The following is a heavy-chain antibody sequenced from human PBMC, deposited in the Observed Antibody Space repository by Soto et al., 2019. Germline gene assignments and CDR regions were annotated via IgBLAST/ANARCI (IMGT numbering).Heavy chain of an antibody. D-gene: IGHD6-19*01. V-gene: IGHV3-21*01. CDR2: ISSSSTYI. J-gene: IGHJ4*02. CDR1: GFTFSSHS. Sequence: EVQLVESGGGLVKPGGSLRLSCAASGFTFSSHSMNWVRQAPGKGLEWVSSISSSSTYIHYADSVKGRFTISRDNAKNSLYLQMNSLRAEDTAVYYCARWDRRSSGLYYSDYWGQGTLVTVSS. CDR3: ARWDRRSSGLYYSDY.